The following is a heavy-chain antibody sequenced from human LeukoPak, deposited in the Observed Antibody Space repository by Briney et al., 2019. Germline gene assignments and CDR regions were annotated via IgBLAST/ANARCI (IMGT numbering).Heavy chain of an antibody. CDR3: ARVGVTMIVVAHFDS. CDR2: IYSGGST. D-gene: IGHD3-22*01. CDR1: GFTVSSNY. Sequence: GGSLRLSCAASGFTVSSNYMSWDRQAPGKGLEWVSVIYSGGSTYYADSVKGRFTISRDNAKNSLYLQMNSLRAEDRAVYYCARVGVTMIVVAHFDSWGQGTLVTVSS. J-gene: IGHJ4*02. V-gene: IGHV3-53*01.